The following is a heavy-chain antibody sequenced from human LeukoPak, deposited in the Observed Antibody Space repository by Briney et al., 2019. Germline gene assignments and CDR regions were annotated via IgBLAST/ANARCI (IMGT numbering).Heavy chain of an antibody. CDR1: GGSISSYY. J-gene: IGHJ3*02. CDR3: ARSGSGYLDAFDI. Sequence: SETLSLTCTVSGGSISSYYWSWIRQPPGKGLEWIGYIYYSGSTNYNPSLESRVTISVDTSKNQFSLKLSSVTAADTAVYYCARSGSGYLDAFDIWGQGTMVTVSS. CDR2: IYYSGST. D-gene: IGHD3-22*01. V-gene: IGHV4-59*01.